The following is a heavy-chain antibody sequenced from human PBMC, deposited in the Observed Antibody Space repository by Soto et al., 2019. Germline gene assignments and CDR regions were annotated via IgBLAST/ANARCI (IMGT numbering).Heavy chain of an antibody. V-gene: IGHV4-59*01. CDR3: ARVWGGAFDI. Sequence: QVQLQESGPGLVKPSETLSLTCTVSGGSISSYYWSWIRQPPGKGLEWIGYINYSGSTNYNPSLKSRVTISVDTSKNQFSLKLSSVTAADTAEYYCARVWGGAFDIWGQGTMVTVSS. J-gene: IGHJ3*02. CDR1: GGSISSYY. CDR2: INYSGST. D-gene: IGHD3-10*01.